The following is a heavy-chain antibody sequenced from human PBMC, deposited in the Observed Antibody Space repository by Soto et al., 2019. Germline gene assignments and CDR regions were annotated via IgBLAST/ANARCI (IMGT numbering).Heavy chain of an antibody. Sequence: GESLKISCKASGYRFTTYWIVLVSQMPGKGLEWMGIIFPGDSDTKYSPSLQGQVTISADTSISTAYLQWTSLKASDTAMYYCARSRRGAYSSGWYSPSGYYNYGIDVWGQGTKVTVSS. V-gene: IGHV5-51*01. CDR3: ARSRRGAYSSGWYSPSGYYNYGIDV. D-gene: IGHD6-19*01. J-gene: IGHJ6*02. CDR2: IFPGDSDT. CDR1: GYRFTTYW.